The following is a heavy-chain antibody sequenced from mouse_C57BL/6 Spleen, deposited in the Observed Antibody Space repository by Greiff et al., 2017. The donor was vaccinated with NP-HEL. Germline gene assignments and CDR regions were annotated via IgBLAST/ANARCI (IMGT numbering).Heavy chain of an antibody. D-gene: IGHD1-1*01. V-gene: IGHV1-42*01. CDR2: INPSTGGT. CDR1: GYSFTGYY. J-gene: IGHJ4*01. Sequence: EVQLQQSGPELVKPGASVKISCKASGYSFTGYYMNWVKQSPEKSLEWIGEINPSTGGTTYNQKFKAKATLTVDKSSSTAYMQLKSLTSEDSAVYYCARSGSSYVDAMDYWGQGTSVTVSS. CDR3: ARSGSSYVDAMDY.